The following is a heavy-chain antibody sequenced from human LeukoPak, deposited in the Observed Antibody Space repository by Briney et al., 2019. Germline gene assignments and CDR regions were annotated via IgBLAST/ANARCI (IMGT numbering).Heavy chain of an antibody. J-gene: IGHJ6*02. Sequence: GGSLRLSCAAPGFTFSSYAMSWVRQAPGKGLEWVSAISGSGGSTYYADSVKGRFTISRDNSKNTLYLQMNSLRAEDTAVYYCAKGHIVVVPAATLYYYYGMDVWGQGTTVTVSS. CDR1: GFTFSSYA. D-gene: IGHD2-2*01. CDR3: AKGHIVVVPAATLYYYYGMDV. V-gene: IGHV3-23*01. CDR2: ISGSGGST.